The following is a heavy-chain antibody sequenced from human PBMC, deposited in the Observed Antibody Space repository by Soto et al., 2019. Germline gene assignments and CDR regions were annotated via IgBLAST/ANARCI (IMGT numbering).Heavy chain of an antibody. CDR2: IYYSGST. Sequence: QVQLQESGPGLVKPSQTLSLTCTVSGGSISSGGYYWSWIRQHPGKGLEWIGYIYYSGSTYYNPSIKSRVTISVDTSKNQFSLKLSSVTAADTAVYYCARDQVDIVATMGHYYYGMDVWGQGTTVTVSS. J-gene: IGHJ6*02. D-gene: IGHD5-12*01. V-gene: IGHV4-31*03. CDR1: GGSISSGGYY. CDR3: ARDQVDIVATMGHYYYGMDV.